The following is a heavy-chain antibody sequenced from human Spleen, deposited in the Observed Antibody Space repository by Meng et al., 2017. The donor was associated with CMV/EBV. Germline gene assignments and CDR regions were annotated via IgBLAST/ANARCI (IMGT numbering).Heavy chain of an antibody. CDR2: INPNSGGT. Sequence: ASVNVSCKASGYNFTGYYIHWVRQAPGQGLEWMGWINPNSGGTNYAQKFQGRITMIGDTSITTAYMELSRLRSDDLAVYHCARVKRYCTGGTCSSTGYYGMDVWGQGTTVTVSS. J-gene: IGHJ6*02. CDR1: GYNFTGYY. CDR3: ARVKRYCTGGTCSSTGYYGMDV. V-gene: IGHV1-2*02. D-gene: IGHD2-15*01.